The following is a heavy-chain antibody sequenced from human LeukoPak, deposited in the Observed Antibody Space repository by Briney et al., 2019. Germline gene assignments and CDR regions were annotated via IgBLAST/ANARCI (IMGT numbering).Heavy chain of an antibody. CDR1: EFIFSRYA. D-gene: IGHD3-10*01. Sequence: PGGSLRLSCAAPEFIFSRYAMSWVRQAPGKGPEWVSVISGSSDSTYYADSVKGRFTISRDNSRNTLYLQMNRLRAEDTGLYYCAKVAYYYGSGSYYKSPLDYWGQGTLVTVSS. CDR2: ISGSSDST. CDR3: AKVAYYYGSGSYYKSPLDY. V-gene: IGHV3-23*01. J-gene: IGHJ4*02.